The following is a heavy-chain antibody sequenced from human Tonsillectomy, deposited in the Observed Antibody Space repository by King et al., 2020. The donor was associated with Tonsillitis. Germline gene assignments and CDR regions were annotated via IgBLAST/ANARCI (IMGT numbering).Heavy chain of an antibody. CDR1: GLTFSSYA. CDR2: IPYDGSNK. CDR3: ARDMPYYYDSSGYYSRHDAFDI. Sequence: VQLVESGGGVVQPGRSLRLSCAASGLTFSSYAMHWVRQAPGKGLEWVAVIPYDGSNKYYADSVKGRFTISRDNSKNTLYLQMNSLRAEDTAVYYCARDMPYYYDSSGYYSRHDAFDIWGQGTMVTVSS. D-gene: IGHD3-22*01. J-gene: IGHJ3*02. V-gene: IGHV3-30*04.